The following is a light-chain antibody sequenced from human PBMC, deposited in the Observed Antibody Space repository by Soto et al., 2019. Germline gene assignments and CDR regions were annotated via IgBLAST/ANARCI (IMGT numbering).Light chain of an antibody. V-gene: IGLV3-21*04. Sequence: SSELTQPPSVSVAPGKTARITCGGNNIGSKSVHWYQQKPGQAPVLVIYYDSDRPSGIPERFSGSNSGNTAPLTISRVEAGDEADYYCQVWDSSSDHLVFGGGTKLTVL. CDR2: YDS. CDR3: QVWDSSSDHLV. J-gene: IGLJ2*01. CDR1: NIGSKS.